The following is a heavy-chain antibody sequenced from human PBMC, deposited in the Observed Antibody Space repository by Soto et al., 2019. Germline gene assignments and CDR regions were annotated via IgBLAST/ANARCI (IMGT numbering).Heavy chain of an antibody. V-gene: IGHV3-23*01. CDR2: ISGSGGST. D-gene: IGHD4-17*01. CDR1: GFTFSSYA. J-gene: IGHJ6*03. CDR3: AKDRAVTTSYYYYYYMDV. Sequence: GGSLRLSCAASGFTFSSYAMSWVRQAPGKGLEWVSAISGSGGSTYYADSVKGRFTISRDNSKNTLYLQMNSLRAEDTAVYYCAKDRAVTTSYYYYYYMDVWGKGTTVTVSS.